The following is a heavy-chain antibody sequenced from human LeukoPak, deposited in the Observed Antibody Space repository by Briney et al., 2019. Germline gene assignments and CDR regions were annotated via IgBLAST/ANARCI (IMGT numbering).Heavy chain of an antibody. J-gene: IGHJ5*02. CDR2: IYWDDDK. CDR3: AHRKVDTPMGP. Sequence: SGPTLVNPTQTLTLTCTFSGFSLSTSGVGVGWIRQPPGKALEWLAYIYWDDDKRYSPALKSRLTITKDTSKNQVVLTVTNMDPVDTSTCYCAHRKVDTPMGPWGQGILDTVSS. D-gene: IGHD5-18*01. V-gene: IGHV2-5*02. CDR1: GFSLSTSGVG.